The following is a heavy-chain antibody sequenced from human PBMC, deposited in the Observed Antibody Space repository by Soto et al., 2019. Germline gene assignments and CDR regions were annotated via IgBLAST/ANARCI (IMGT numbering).Heavy chain of an antibody. CDR3: ASHHSSGNWFDP. D-gene: IGHD6-25*01. V-gene: IGHV4-39*01. CDR2: IYYSGST. Sequence: QTPGKGLEWIGSIYYSGSTYYNPSLKSRVTISVDTSKNQFSLKLSSVTAADTAVYYCASHHSSGNWFDPWGEGTLVTGPS. J-gene: IGHJ5*02.